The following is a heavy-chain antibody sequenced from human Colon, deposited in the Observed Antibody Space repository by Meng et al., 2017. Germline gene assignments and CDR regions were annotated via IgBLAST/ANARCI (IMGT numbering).Heavy chain of an antibody. CDR1: GNTFTSNT. CDR2: INAGSGNT. Sequence: QVHLVQSGAEVKKPGASVKLSCKAPGNTFTSNTIHWVRQAPGQRPEWMGWINAGSGNTKYSLKFQNRVTLTRDTSASTAYLEVKSLTSRDTAVYYCVRDPTGGSFHYFDSWGQGALVTVSS. V-gene: IGHV1-3*01. J-gene: IGHJ4*02. CDR3: VRDPTGGSFHYFDS. D-gene: IGHD1-14*01.